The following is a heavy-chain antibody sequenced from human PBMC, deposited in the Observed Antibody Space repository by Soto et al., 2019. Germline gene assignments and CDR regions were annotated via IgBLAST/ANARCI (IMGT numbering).Heavy chain of an antibody. J-gene: IGHJ6*02. Sequence: GASVKVSCKASGYAFTSYGISWVRQAPGQGLEWMGWISAYNGNTNYAQKLQGRVTMTTDTSTSTAYMELRSLRSDDTAVYYCARRMGGRTSTNHGYDGMDVSGHGTTDTVSS. D-gene: IGHD1-7*01. CDR1: GYAFTSYG. V-gene: IGHV1-18*01. CDR2: ISAYNGNT. CDR3: ARRMGGRTSTNHGYDGMDV.